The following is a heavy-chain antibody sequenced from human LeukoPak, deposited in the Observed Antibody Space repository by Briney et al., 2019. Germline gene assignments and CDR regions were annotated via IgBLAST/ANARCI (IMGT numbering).Heavy chain of an antibody. CDR2: ISYDGSNK. Sequence: GGSLRLSCAASGFTFSSYAMHWVRQAPGKGLEWVAVISYDGSNKYYADSVKGRFTISRDNSKNTVYLQMNSLRAEDTAVYYCANHLGSGWSFDYWGQGTLVSVSS. D-gene: IGHD6-19*01. CDR3: ANHLGSGWSFDY. CDR1: GFTFSSYA. J-gene: IGHJ4*02. V-gene: IGHV3-30*04.